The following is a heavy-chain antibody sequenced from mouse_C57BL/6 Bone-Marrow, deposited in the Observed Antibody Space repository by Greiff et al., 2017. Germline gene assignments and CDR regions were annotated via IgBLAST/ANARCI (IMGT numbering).Heavy chain of an antibody. D-gene: IGHD2-5*01. V-gene: IGHV1-26*01. Sequence: VQLKQSGPELVKPGASVKISCKASGYTFTDYYMNWVKQSHGKSLEWIGAINPNNGGTSYNQKFKGKATLTVDKSTSTAYMELRSLTSEDSAVYYCARCYYSNYPFAYWGQGTLVTVSA. CDR3: ARCYYSNYPFAY. CDR1: GYTFTDYY. CDR2: INPNNGGT. J-gene: IGHJ3*01.